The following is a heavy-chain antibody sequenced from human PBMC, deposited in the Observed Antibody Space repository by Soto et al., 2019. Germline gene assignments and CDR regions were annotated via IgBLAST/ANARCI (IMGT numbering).Heavy chain of an antibody. D-gene: IGHD6-19*01. J-gene: IGHJ4*02. V-gene: IGHV3-33*01. CDR1: GFTFSNYG. CDR2: IWYDGSNK. CDR3: ARGMGYSSGWYDY. Sequence: QVQLVESGGGVVQPGRSLTVSCSASGFTFSNYGMHWVRQAPGKGLEWVAVIWYDGSNKYYTDSVKGRFTISRDNSENTLYLQINSLRAEDTAMYYCARGMGYSSGWYDYWGQGTLVTVSS.